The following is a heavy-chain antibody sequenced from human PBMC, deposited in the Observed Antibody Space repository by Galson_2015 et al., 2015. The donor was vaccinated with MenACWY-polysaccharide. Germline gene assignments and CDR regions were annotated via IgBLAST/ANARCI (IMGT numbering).Heavy chain of an antibody. J-gene: IGHJ3*01. D-gene: IGHD6-13*01. CDR1: GPRFSGSG. V-gene: IGHV3-33*01. CDR3: AREGSRIVFHAFDV. CDR2: IQYDGTNK. Sequence: SLRLSCAASGPRFSGSGMHWVRPAPGKGLEWVAVIQYDGTNKVYADSVKGRFSISRDNSKNTLYLEMKSLSADDTALYYCAREGSRIVFHAFDVWGQGTMVTVSS.